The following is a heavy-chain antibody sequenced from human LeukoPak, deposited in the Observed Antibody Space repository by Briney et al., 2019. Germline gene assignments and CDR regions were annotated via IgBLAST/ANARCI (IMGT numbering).Heavy chain of an antibody. D-gene: IGHD5-24*01. V-gene: IGHV4-59*01. CDR3: ARDMAAAYDY. CDR2: IYYSGST. J-gene: IGHJ4*02. Sequence: SETLSLTYTVSGGSISSYYWNWIRQPPGKGLEWIGYIYYSGSTNYNPSLKSRVTISVDTSKNQFSLKLSSVTAADTAVYYCARDMAAAYDYWGQGTLVTVSS. CDR1: GGSISSYY.